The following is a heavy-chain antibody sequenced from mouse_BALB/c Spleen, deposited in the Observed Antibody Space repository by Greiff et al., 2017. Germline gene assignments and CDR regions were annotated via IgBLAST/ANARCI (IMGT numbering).Heavy chain of an antibody. CDR2: INPSTGYT. J-gene: IGHJ3*01. V-gene: IGHV1-4*01. Sequence: VQLQQPGSELVRPGASVKMSCKASGYTFTSYWMHWVKQRPGQGLEWIGYINPSTGYTEYNQKFKDKATLTADKSSSTAYMQLSSLTSEDSAVYYCARRGRTGFAYWGQGTLVTVSA. D-gene: IGHD3-3*01. CDR1: GYTFTSYW. CDR3: ARRGRTGFAY.